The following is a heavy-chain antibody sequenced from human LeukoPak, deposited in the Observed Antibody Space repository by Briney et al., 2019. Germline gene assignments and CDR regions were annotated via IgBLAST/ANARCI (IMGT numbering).Heavy chain of an antibody. Sequence: ASVKVSCKASGYTFTSYDINWVRQATGQGLEWMGWMNPNSGNTGYAQKCQGRVTMTRNTSISTAYMELSSLRSEDTAVYYCARGPYITIFGVAWSYGMDVWGQGTTVTVSS. CDR3: ARGPYITIFGVAWSYGMDV. CDR1: GYTFTSYD. CDR2: MNPNSGNT. J-gene: IGHJ6*02. V-gene: IGHV1-8*02. D-gene: IGHD3-3*01.